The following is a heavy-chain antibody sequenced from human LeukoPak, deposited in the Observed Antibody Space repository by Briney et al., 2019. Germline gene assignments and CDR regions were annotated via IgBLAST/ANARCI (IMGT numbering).Heavy chain of an antibody. CDR1: GFTFSDYY. Sequence: PGGSLRLSCAASGFTFSDYYMSWIRQAPGKGLEWVSYISSSGSTIYYADSAKGRFTISRDNAKNSLYLQMNSLRAEDTAVYYCARDRCSSTSCYRKTPGYFDYWGQGTLVTVSS. D-gene: IGHD2-2*01. CDR3: ARDRCSSTSCYRKTPGYFDY. CDR2: ISSSGSTI. V-gene: IGHV3-11*01. J-gene: IGHJ4*02.